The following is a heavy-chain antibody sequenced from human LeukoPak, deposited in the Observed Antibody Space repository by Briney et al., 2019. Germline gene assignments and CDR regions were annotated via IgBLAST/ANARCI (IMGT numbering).Heavy chain of an antibody. Sequence: SETLSLTCTVSGGSINNYYWSWIRQPPGTGLEWIGYIYYSGSTNYNPSLKSRVTISVDTSKNQFSLKPGSVTAADTAVYYCARDGSSSWYYFDYWGQGTLVTVSS. J-gene: IGHJ4*02. CDR2: IYYSGST. CDR3: ARDGSSSWYYFDY. CDR1: GGSINNYY. D-gene: IGHD6-13*01. V-gene: IGHV4-59*01.